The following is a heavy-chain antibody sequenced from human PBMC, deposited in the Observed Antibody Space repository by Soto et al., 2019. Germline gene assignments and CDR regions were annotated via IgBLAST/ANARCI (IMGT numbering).Heavy chain of an antibody. V-gene: IGHV3-49*03. D-gene: IGHD4-17*01. Sequence: SLRLSFTASGFTFGDYAMGWFLQAPGKGLEWVGFIRSKAYGGTTEYAASVKGRFTISRDDSKSIAYLQMNSMKTEDTAVYYCTSLTAVTADFDYWGQGTLVTVSS. CDR1: GFTFGDYA. CDR2: IRSKAYGGTT. CDR3: TSLTAVTADFDY. J-gene: IGHJ4*02.